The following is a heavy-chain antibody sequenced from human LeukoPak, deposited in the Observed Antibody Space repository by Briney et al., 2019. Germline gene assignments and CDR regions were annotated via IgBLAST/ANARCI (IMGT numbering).Heavy chain of an antibody. CDR2: ISSSSSYI. CDR1: GFTFSSYS. J-gene: IGHJ4*02. CDR3: AREMITMVRGVIRGPFDY. D-gene: IGHD3-10*01. Sequence: GGSLRLSCAASGFTFSSYSMNWVRQAPGKGLEWVSSISSSSSYIYYADSVKGRFTISRDNAKNSLYLQMNSLRAEDTAVYYCAREMITMVRGVIRGPFDYWGQGTLVTVSP. V-gene: IGHV3-21*01.